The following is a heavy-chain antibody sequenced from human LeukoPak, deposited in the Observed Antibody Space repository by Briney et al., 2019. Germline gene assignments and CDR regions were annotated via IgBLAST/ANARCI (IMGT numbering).Heavy chain of an antibody. V-gene: IGHV4-34*01. D-gene: IGHD3-22*01. CDR1: GGSFSGYY. Sequence: PSETLSLTCAVCGGSFSGYYWSWIRQPPGKGLEWIGEINHSGSTNYNPSLKSRVTISVDTSKNQFSLKLSSVTAADTAVYYCARWKKTYYYDSSGYSWGQGTLVTVSS. CDR2: INHSGST. CDR3: ARWKKTYYYDSSGYS. J-gene: IGHJ5*02.